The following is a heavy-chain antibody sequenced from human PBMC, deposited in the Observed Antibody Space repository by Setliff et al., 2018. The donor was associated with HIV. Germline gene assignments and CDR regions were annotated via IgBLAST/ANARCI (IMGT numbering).Heavy chain of an antibody. D-gene: IGHD5-18*01. V-gene: IGHV4-39*01. J-gene: IGHJ4*02. CDR3: ARTRGYTYGYIDS. CDR2: IYFNGKT. Sequence: PSETLSLTCSVSGGSITNDNNYWGWIRQSPGKGLEWIGGIYFNGKTYNNPSLKSRVTISVDTSKNQFSLKLNSVTAADTAVYYCARTRGYTYGYIDSWAQGTLVTVSS. CDR1: GGSITNDNNY.